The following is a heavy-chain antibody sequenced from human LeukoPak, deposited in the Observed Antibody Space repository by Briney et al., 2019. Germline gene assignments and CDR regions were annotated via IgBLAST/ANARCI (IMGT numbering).Heavy chain of an antibody. CDR2: ISSSSSYI. Sequence: PGGSLRLSCAASGFTFSSYSMNWVRQAPGKGLEWVSSISSSSSYIYYADSVKGRFTISRDNAKNSLYLQMNSLRAGDTAVYYCARDGARPAIWFDYWGQGTLVTVSS. CDR3: ARDGARPAIWFDY. D-gene: IGHD6-6*01. V-gene: IGHV3-21*01. CDR1: GFTFSSYS. J-gene: IGHJ4*02.